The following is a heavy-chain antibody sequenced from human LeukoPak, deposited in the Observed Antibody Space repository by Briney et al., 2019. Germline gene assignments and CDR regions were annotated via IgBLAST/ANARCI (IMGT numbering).Heavy chain of an antibody. CDR1: GFTFSSYG. D-gene: IGHD3-16*01. V-gene: IGHV3-48*04. Sequence: GGSLRLSCAASGFTFSSYGTHWVRQAPGKGLEWVSYISSSSSTIYYADSVKGRFTISRDNAKNSLYLQMNSLRAEDTAVYYCARDHGGGDYWGQGTLVTVSS. J-gene: IGHJ4*02. CDR3: ARDHGGGDY. CDR2: ISSSSSTI.